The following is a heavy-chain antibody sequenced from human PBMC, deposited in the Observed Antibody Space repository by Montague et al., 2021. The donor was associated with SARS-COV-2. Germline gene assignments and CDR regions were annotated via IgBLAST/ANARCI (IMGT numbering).Heavy chain of an antibody. CDR2: IYYSGST. CDR3: AGLGLRYFDWLLLGEGYFDY. D-gene: IGHD3-9*01. J-gene: IGHJ4*02. V-gene: IGHV4-59*08. CDR1: GGSISSYY. Sequence: SETLSLTCTVSGGSISSYYWSWIRQPPGKGLEWTGYIYYSGSTNYNPSLKSRVIISVGTSKNQFSLKLSSVTAADTAVYYCAGLGLRYFDWLLLGEGYFDYWGQGTLVTVSS.